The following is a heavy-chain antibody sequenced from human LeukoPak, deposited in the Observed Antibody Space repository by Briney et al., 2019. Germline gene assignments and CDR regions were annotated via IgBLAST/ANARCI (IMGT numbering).Heavy chain of an antibody. J-gene: IGHJ3*02. Sequence: SETLSLTCTVSGGSISSGSYYWGWTRQPPGKGLEWIGSIYYSGSTYYNPSLKSRVTISVDTSKNQFSLKLSSVTAADTAVYYCARLRNYYDSSGYYYRDAFDIWGQGTMVTVSS. D-gene: IGHD3-22*01. CDR1: GGSISSGSYY. V-gene: IGHV4-39*01. CDR3: ARLRNYYDSSGYYYRDAFDI. CDR2: IYYSGST.